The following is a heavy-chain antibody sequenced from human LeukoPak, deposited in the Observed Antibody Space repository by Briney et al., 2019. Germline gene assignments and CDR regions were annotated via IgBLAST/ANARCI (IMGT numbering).Heavy chain of an antibody. V-gene: IGHV4-4*09. J-gene: IGHJ6*03. D-gene: IGHD2-2*01. Sequence: SETLSLTCTVPGGSISSYYWSWIRQPPGKGLEWIGYIYTSGSTNYNPSLKSRVTISVDTSKNQFSLKLSSVTAADTAVYYCARHGRSSTSPPDYYYYYYMDVWGKGTKVTVSS. CDR3: ARHGRSSTSPPDYYYYYYMDV. CDR1: GGSISSYY. CDR2: IYTSGST.